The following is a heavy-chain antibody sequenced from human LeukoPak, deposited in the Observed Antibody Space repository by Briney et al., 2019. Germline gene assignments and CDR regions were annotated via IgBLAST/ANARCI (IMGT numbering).Heavy chain of an antibody. D-gene: IGHD1-26*01. CDR3: AREGSSGSPYAFDI. Sequence: ASVKVSCKASGYTFTGYYMHWVRQAPGQGLEWMGWINPNSGGTNYAQKFQGRVTMTRDTSISTAYMELSRLRSDDTAVYYCAREGSSGSPYAFDIWGQGTMVTVSS. CDR2: INPNSGGT. CDR1: GYTFTGYY. J-gene: IGHJ3*02. V-gene: IGHV1-2*02.